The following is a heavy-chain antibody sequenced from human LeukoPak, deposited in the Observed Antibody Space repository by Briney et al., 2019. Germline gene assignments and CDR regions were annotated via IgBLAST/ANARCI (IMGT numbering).Heavy chain of an antibody. J-gene: IGHJ4*02. D-gene: IGHD6-25*01. Sequence: ASVKVSCKASGYTFTNYHINWVRQAPGQGLEWMGWMNPNNGDSGYAQKFQGRVTITRDTSISTSYMELRSLRSDDTAGYFCARTTSFTASGYDYWGQGTLVTVSS. CDR1: GYTFTNYH. CDR2: MNPNNGDS. CDR3: ARTTSFTASGYDY. V-gene: IGHV1-8*03.